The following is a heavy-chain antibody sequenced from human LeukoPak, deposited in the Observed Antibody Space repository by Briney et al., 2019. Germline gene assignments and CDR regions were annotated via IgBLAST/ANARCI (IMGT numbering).Heavy chain of an antibody. CDR1: GFRFSDYS. CDR3: AKDPKRQTYARSYYYYGMDV. D-gene: IGHD4-17*01. CDR2: ISGSGGST. V-gene: IGHV3-23*01. J-gene: IGHJ6*02. Sequence: GGSLRLSCAASGFRFSDYSMNWVRQAPGKGLEWVSAISGSGGSTYYADSVKGRFTISRDNSKNTLYLQMNSLRAEDTAVYYCAKDPKRQTYARSYYYYGMDVWGQGTTVTVSS.